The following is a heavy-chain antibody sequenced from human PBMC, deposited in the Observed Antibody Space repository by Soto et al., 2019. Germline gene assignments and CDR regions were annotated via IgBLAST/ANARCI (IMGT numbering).Heavy chain of an antibody. V-gene: IGHV3-33*01. D-gene: IGHD3-3*01. J-gene: IGHJ4*02. CDR2: IWYDGTNK. CDR3: ARDSFWSGYSYDY. CDR1: GFTFSSYG. Sequence: GGSLRLSCAASGFTFSSYGMHWVRQAPGKGLEWVAVIWYDGTNKYYADSVKGRFTISRDNSKNTLYLQMNSLRAEDTAVYYCARDSFWSGYSYDYWGQGTLVTVSS.